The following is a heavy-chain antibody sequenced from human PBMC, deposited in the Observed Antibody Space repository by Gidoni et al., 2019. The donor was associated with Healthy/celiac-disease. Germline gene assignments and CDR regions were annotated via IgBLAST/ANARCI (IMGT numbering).Heavy chain of an antibody. CDR3: AKDLPAYDFWSGYPGDYFDY. Sequence: VQLLESGGGLVQPGGSLRLSCAASGFTFSSYAMSWVRQAPGKGLEWVSAISGSGGSTYYADSVKGRFTISRDNSKNTLYLQMNSLRAEDTAVYYCAKDLPAYDFWSGYPGDYFDYWGQGTLVTVSS. CDR2: ISGSGGST. J-gene: IGHJ4*02. CDR1: GFTFSSYA. D-gene: IGHD3-3*01. V-gene: IGHV3-23*01.